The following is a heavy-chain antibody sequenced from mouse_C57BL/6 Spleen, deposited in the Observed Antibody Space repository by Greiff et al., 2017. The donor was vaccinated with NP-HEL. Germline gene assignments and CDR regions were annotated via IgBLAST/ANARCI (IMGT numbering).Heavy chain of an antibody. CDR2: IDPSASET. CDR3: ARSDSSATGFAY. Sequence: QVQLQQPGAELVRPGSSVKLSCKASGYTFTSYWMHWVKQRPIQGLEWIGNIDPSASETHYIQKFKDKATLTVDKSSSTASMQLSSLTSEDSAVYCCARSDSSATGFAYWGQGTLVTVSA. CDR1: GYTFTSYW. J-gene: IGHJ3*01. V-gene: IGHV1-52*01. D-gene: IGHD3-2*01.